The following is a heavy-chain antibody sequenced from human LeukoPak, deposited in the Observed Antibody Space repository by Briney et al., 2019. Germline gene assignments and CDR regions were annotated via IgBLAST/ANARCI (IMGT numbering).Heavy chain of an antibody. Sequence: GGSLRLSCAASGFTFKSYAMSWVRQAPGKGREWVFTISGSGNNTYYAGSVKGRFTISRDNSKNTLHLQINRLRDENTAIYYSAKAYYYDSSGSHFDYWGQGALATVSS. J-gene: IGHJ4*02. V-gene: IGHV3-23*01. CDR1: GFTFKSYA. CDR3: AKAYYYDSSGSHFDY. CDR2: ISGSGNNT. D-gene: IGHD3-22*01.